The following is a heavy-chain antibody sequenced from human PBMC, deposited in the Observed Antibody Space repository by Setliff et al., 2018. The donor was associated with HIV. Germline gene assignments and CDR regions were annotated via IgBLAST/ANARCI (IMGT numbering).Heavy chain of an antibody. CDR1: GGSISSSSYY. Sequence: SETLSLTCTVSGGSISSSSYYWGWIRQPPGKGLQWIGSIYYRGSTYYNPSLKSRVTISVDTSKNQFSLKLWSVTAADTALYYCARGRYRSRWYASDHYYIDVWGKGTTVTVSS. CDR3: ARGRYRSRWYASDHYYIDV. V-gene: IGHV4-39*01. D-gene: IGHD6-13*01. J-gene: IGHJ6*03. CDR2: IYYRGST.